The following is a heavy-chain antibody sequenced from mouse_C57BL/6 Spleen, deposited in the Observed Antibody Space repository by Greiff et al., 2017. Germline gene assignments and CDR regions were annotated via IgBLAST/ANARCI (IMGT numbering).Heavy chain of an antibody. V-gene: IGHV6-6*01. CDR2: IRNKANNHAT. Sequence: EVKLEESGGGLVQPGGSMKLSCAASGFTFSDAWMDWVRQSPEKGLEWVAEIRNKANNHATYYAESVKGRFTISRDDSKSSVYLQMNSLRAEDTGIYYCTFPFITTVVPFAYWGQGTLVTVSA. J-gene: IGHJ3*01. CDR1: GFTFSDAW. CDR3: TFPFITTVVPFAY. D-gene: IGHD1-1*01.